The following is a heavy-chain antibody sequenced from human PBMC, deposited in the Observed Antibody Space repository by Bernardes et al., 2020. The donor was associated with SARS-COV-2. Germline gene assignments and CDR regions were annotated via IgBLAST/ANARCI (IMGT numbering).Heavy chain of an antibody. Sequence: GGSLRLSCAASGFTFRSYIMHWVRQAPGKGLEWVAGISYDENTGTNEYYADSVKGRFTISRDNSKNTLSLQMNSLRAEDTAVYSCASLGFCTSTSCYESYYYSNMDVWGKGTTVTVSS. CDR2: ISYDENTGTNE. J-gene: IGHJ6*03. V-gene: IGHV3-30*04. CDR1: GFTFRSYI. CDR3: ASLGFCTSTSCYESYYYSNMDV. D-gene: IGHD2-2*01.